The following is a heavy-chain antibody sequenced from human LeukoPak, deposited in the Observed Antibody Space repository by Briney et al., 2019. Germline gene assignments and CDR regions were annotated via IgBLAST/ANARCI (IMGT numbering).Heavy chain of an antibody. Sequence: SETLSLTCTVSGGSISSYYWSWIRQPPGKGLEWIGYIYYSGSTNYNPSLKSRVTISLDSSKNQFSLKLSSVTAADTAVYYCARHQYSSGWYYFDYWGQGTLVTVSS. CDR2: IYYSGST. CDR1: GGSISSYY. V-gene: IGHV4-59*08. J-gene: IGHJ4*02. D-gene: IGHD6-19*01. CDR3: ARHQYSSGWYYFDY.